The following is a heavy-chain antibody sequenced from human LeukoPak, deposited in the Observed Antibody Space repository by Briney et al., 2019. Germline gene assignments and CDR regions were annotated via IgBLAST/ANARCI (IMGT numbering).Heavy chain of an antibody. CDR2: INHIGGS. V-gene: IGHV4-34*01. Sequence: INHIGGSRYNPSLKSRVTISIDTSKNQFSLKLSSVTAADTAVYSCARGLSYSYYYMDVWGKGTTVTISS. D-gene: IGHD5-18*01. CDR3: ARGLSYSYYYMDV. J-gene: IGHJ6*03.